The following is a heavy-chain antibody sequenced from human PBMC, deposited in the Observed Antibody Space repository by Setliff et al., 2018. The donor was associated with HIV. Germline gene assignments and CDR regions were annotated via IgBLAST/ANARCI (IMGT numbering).Heavy chain of an antibody. CDR2: ISSTGSYI. J-gene: IGHJ4*02. CDR3: ASGIDSYTSTWVDS. V-gene: IGHV3-11*03. Sequence: GGSLRLSCLASGFAFEKYYMSWIRQTPEKTLEWISFISSTGSYITYADSVKGRFTVSRDNAENSLFLQMDGLRAEDTAIYYCASGIDSYTSTWVDSWGQGTLVTVSS. CDR1: GFAFEKYY. D-gene: IGHD3-9*01.